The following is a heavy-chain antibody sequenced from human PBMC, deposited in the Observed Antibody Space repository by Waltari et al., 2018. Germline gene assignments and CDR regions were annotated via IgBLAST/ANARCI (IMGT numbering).Heavy chain of an antibody. CDR1: GGSISSSNYY. CDR2: IYYSGST. V-gene: IGHV4-39*01. D-gene: IGHD1-26*01. CDR3: ARLDSRSGSYYFDY. Sequence: QLQLQESGPGLVKPSETLSLTYTVSGGSISSSNYYWGWIRQPPGKGLEWIGNIYYSGSTYYNPSLKSRVTIYIDTSKNQFSLKLSSVTAADTAVYFCARLDSRSGSYYFDYWGQGTLVTVSS. J-gene: IGHJ4*02.